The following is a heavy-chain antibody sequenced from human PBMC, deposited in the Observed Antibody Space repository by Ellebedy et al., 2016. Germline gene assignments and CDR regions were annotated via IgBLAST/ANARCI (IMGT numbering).Heavy chain of an antibody. CDR2: IYYSGST. D-gene: IGHD2-2*01. CDR1: GGSISSSSYY. CDR3: ARATAPHCSSTSCYSYYYYMDV. Sequence: SETLSLTXTVSGGSISSSSYYWGWIRQPPGKGLEWIGSIYYSGSTYYNPSLKSRVTISVDTSKNQFSLKLSSVTAADTAVYYCARATAPHCSSTSCYSYYYYMDVWGKGTTVTVSS. V-gene: IGHV4-39*07. J-gene: IGHJ6*03.